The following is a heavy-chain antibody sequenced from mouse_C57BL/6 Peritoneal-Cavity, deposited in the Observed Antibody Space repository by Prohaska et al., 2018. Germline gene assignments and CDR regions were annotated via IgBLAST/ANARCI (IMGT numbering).Heavy chain of an antibody. V-gene: IGHV2-5*01. D-gene: IGHD1-1*01. Sequence: QVQLKQSGPGLVQPSQSLSITCTVSGFSLTNYGVHWVRQSPGKGLEWLGVIWRSGSTDYNAAFMSRLSITKDNSKSQVFFKMNSLQADDTAIYYCAKESYYGSSPYWYFDVWGTGTTVTVSS. J-gene: IGHJ1*03. CDR3: AKESYYGSSPYWYFDV. CDR1: GFSLTNYG. CDR2: IWRSGST.